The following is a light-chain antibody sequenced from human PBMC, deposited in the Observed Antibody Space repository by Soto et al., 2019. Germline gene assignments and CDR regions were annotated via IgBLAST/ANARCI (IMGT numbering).Light chain of an antibody. J-gene: IGLJ3*02. Sequence: QSALTQSASVSGSPGQSITISCTGTSSDVGNYNLVSWYQQHPGKAPKLMIHEGSKRPSGVSNRFSGSKSGNTASLTISGLQAEDEANYCCSYAGSSTWVFGGGTKVTVL. CDR1: SSDVGNYNL. CDR2: EGS. V-gene: IGLV2-23*01. CDR3: CSYAGSSTWV.